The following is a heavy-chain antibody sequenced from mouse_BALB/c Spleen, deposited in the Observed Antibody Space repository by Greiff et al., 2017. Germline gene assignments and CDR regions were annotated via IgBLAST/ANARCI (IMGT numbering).Heavy chain of an antibody. CDR3: ARYHYDFDY. D-gene: IGHD2-4*01. Sequence: VQLQQSGPELVKPGASVKMSCKASGYTFTSYVMHWVKLRPGQGLEWIGDIYPGSGSTNYNEKFKSKATLTVDTSSSTAYMQLSSLASEDSALYYCARYHYDFDYWGQGTTLTVSS. J-gene: IGHJ2*01. CDR1: GYTFTSYV. V-gene: IGHV1-55*01. CDR2: IYPGSGST.